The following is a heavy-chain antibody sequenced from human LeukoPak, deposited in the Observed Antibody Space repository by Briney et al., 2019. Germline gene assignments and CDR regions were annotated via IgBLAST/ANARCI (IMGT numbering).Heavy chain of an antibody. J-gene: IGHJ4*02. D-gene: IGHD3-22*01. CDR2: IIPIFGTA. CDR3: ARGENYYYDISGYYTF. Sequence: ASVKVSCKASGGTFSSYAISWVRQAPGQGLEWMGRIIPIFGTANYAQKFQGRVTITTDESTSTAYMELSSLRSEDTAVYYCARGENYYYDISGYYTFWGQGTMVTVSS. CDR1: GGTFSSYA. V-gene: IGHV1-69*05.